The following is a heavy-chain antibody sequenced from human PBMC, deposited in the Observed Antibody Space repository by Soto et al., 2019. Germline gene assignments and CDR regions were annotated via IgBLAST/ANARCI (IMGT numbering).Heavy chain of an antibody. CDR1: GFTFSGSA. CDR2: IRTKVNNFAT. CDR3: SSLIVGGSWHFDY. J-gene: IGHJ4*02. D-gene: IGHD1-26*01. V-gene: IGHV3-73*01. Sequence: GGSLRLSCAASGFTFSGSAIHWVRLASGKGLEWVGRIRTKVNNFATAYGASVKGRFSISRDDSRDTAYLQMNSLKIEDTAVYYCSSLIVGGSWHFDYWGQVALVTVSS.